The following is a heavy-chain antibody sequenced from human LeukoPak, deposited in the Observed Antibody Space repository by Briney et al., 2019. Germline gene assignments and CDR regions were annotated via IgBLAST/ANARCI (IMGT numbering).Heavy chain of an antibody. CDR1: GGTFSSYA. V-gene: IGHV1-69*13. CDR2: IIPIFGTA. J-gene: IGHJ6*03. D-gene: IGHD1-1*01. CDR3: ARTVRSWNDVNNYYYYYYMDV. Sequence: SVKVSCKASGGTFSSYAISWVRQAPGQGLEWMGGIIPIFGTANYAQKFQGRVTITADESTSTAYMELSSLRSEDTAVYYCARTVRSWNDVNNYYYYYYMDVWGKGTTVTVSS.